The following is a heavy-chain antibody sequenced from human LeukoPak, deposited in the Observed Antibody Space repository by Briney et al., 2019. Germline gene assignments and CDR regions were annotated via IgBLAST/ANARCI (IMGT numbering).Heavy chain of an antibody. CDR2: ISSSSSYI. J-gene: IGHJ4*02. Sequence: GGSLRLSCAASGFTFSSYAMSWVRQAPGKGLEWVSSISSSSSYIYYADSVKGRFTISRDNAKNSLYLQMNSLRAEDTAVYYCAKALGAPFYGSGSYFDYWGQGTLVTVSS. CDR1: GFTFSSYA. CDR3: AKALGAPFYGSGSYFDY. D-gene: IGHD3-10*01. V-gene: IGHV3-21*01.